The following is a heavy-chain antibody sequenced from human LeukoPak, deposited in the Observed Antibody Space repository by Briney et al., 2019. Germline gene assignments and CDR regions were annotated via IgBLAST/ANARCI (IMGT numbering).Heavy chain of an antibody. V-gene: IGHV1-2*02. CDR3: ARGNYYDSSGYYPEAFDI. J-gene: IGHJ3*02. CDR1: GYTFTGYY. Sequence: ASAKVSCKASGYTFTGYYMHWVRQAPGQGLEWMGWINPNSGGTNYAQKFQGRVTMTRDTSISTAYMELSRLRSDDTAVYYCARGNYYDSSGYYPEAFDIWGQGTMVTVSS. D-gene: IGHD3-22*01. CDR2: INPNSGGT.